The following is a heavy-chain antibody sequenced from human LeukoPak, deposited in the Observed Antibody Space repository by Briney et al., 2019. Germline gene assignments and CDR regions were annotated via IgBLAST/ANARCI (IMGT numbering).Heavy chain of an antibody. J-gene: IGHJ4*02. V-gene: IGHV4-4*07. Sequence: SETLSLTCSVSSGFISNYYWSWIRQPAGKGLEWIGRISTSGNTNYGPSLKSRVTMSVDTSKNQFFLNLRSMAAADTAVYYCARDSRYYDFWSGYLDYWGQGALVTVSS. CDR1: SGFISNYY. D-gene: IGHD3-3*01. CDR2: ISTSGNT. CDR3: ARDSRYYDFWSGYLDY.